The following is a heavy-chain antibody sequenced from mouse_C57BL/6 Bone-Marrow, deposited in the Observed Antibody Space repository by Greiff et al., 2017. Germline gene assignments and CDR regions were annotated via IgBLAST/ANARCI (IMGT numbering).Heavy chain of an antibody. CDR1: GYSITSGYY. D-gene: IGHD1-1*01. J-gene: IGHJ4*01. Sequence: EVKLMESGPGLVKPSQSLSLTCSVTGYSITSGYYWNWIRQFPGNKLEWMGYISYDGSNNYNPSLKNRISITRDTSKNQFFLKLNSVTTEDTATYDCARERGLLRAMDYWGQGTSVTVSS. CDR2: ISYDGSN. V-gene: IGHV3-6*01. CDR3: ARERGLLRAMDY.